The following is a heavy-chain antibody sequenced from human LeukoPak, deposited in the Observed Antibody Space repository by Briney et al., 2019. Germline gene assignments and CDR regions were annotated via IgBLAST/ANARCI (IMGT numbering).Heavy chain of an antibody. Sequence: GGSLRLSCAASGLTFSSYWMHWVRQAPGKGLVWVSRINSDGSSTSYADSVKGRFTISRDNAKNTLYLQMNSLRAEDTAVYYCARRGLLNGQTFDYWGQGTLVTVSS. J-gene: IGHJ4*02. CDR1: GLTFSSYW. V-gene: IGHV3-74*01. CDR3: ARRGLLNGQTFDY. CDR2: INSDGSST.